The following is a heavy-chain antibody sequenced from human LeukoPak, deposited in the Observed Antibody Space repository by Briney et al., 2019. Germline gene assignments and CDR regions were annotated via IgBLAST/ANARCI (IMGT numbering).Heavy chain of an antibody. CDR2: IKKKTDGGTA. Sequence: PGGSPRPSCAASGFTFTNAWMNWVRQAPGKGLEWVGRIKKKTDGGTADYAAPVKGRFTISRDDSKNTLYVQMNSLKTEDTGVYYCTTQPPGEYRGPGTLVTGSS. CDR1: GFTFTNAW. CDR3: TTQPPGEY. V-gene: IGHV3-15*01. J-gene: IGHJ4*02.